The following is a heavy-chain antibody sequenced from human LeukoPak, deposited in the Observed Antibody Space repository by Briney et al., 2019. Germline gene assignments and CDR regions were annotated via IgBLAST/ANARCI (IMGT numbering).Heavy chain of an antibody. V-gene: IGHV3-30*18. D-gene: IGHD3-10*01. CDR2: ISYDGSNK. CDR1: GFTFSSYG. J-gene: IGHJ4*02. CDR3: AKEIGAYMGRGVKGFDY. Sequence: PGGSLRLSCAASGFTFSSYGMHWVRQAPGKGLEWVAVISYDGSNKYYADSVKGRFTISRDNSKNTLYLQMNSLRAEDTAVYYCAKEIGAYMGRGVKGFDYWGQGTLVTVSS.